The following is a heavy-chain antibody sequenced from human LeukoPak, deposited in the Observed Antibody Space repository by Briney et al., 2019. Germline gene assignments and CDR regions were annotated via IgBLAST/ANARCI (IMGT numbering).Heavy chain of an antibody. CDR3: AREDSGSYSVDY. Sequence: GGSLRLSCAASGFTFSSYGMHWVRQAPGKGLEWVAVIWYDGSNKYYADSVKGRFTISRDNSKNTLYLQMNSLRTEDTAVYYCAREDSGSYSVDYWGQGTLVTVSS. D-gene: IGHD1-26*01. CDR2: IWYDGSNK. J-gene: IGHJ4*02. V-gene: IGHV3-33*01. CDR1: GFTFSSYG.